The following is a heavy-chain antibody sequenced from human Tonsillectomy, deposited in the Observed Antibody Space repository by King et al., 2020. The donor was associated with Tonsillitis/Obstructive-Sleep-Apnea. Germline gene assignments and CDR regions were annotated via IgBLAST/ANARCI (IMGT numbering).Heavy chain of an antibody. V-gene: IGHV3-7*01. CDR1: GFSFRKYW. D-gene: IGHD5-18*01. Sequence: VQLVESGGGLVQPGGSLRLSCAASGFSFRKYWLNWVRQAPGNGLEWVANIKYDGSEKVYVDSVKGRFTISRDNAKNSLYLQMNSLRAEDTALYFCARDHIHDYWGQGTLVTVSS. CDR2: IKYDGSEK. CDR3: ARDHIHDY. J-gene: IGHJ4*02.